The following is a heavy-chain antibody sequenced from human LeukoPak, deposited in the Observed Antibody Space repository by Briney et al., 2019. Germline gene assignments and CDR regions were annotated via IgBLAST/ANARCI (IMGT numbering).Heavy chain of an antibody. CDR3: ARDPGSSGYYFTNYYYGMDV. CDR2: ISSSSSTI. CDR1: GFTFSSYS. D-gene: IGHD3-22*01. Sequence: GGSLRLSCAASGFTFSSYSMNWVRQAPGKGLEWVSYISSSSSTIYYADSVKGRSTISRDNAKNSLYLQMNSLRAEDTAVYYCARDPGSSGYYFTNYYYGMDVWGQGTTVTVSS. J-gene: IGHJ6*02. V-gene: IGHV3-48*01.